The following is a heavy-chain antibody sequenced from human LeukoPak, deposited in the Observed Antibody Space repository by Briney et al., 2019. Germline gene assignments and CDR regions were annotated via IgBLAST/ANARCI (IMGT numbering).Heavy chain of an antibody. D-gene: IGHD5-24*01. V-gene: IGHV3-66*03. J-gene: IGHJ3*02. CDR2: IYSCGST. CDR1: GFTVSSNY. CDR3: ARRDVYNAFDI. Sequence: GGSLRLSCAASGFTVSSNYMSWVRQAPGKGLEWVSVIYSCGSTYYADSVKGRFTISRDNSKNTLYLQMNSLRAEDTAVYYCARRDVYNAFDIWGQGTMVTVSS.